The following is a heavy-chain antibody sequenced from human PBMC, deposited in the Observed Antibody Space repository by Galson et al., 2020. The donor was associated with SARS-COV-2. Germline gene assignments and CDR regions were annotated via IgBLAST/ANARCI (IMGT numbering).Heavy chain of an antibody. CDR1: GGSISSSSYY. V-gene: IGHV4-39*07. J-gene: IGHJ2*01. CDR2: IYYSGST. D-gene: IGHD6-19*01. Sequence: ASETLSLTCTVSGGSISSSSYYWGWIRQPPGKGLEWIGSIYYSGSTYYNPSLKSRVTISVDTSKNQFSLKLSSVTAADTAVYYCARDLSQWLVQYWYFDRWGRGTLVTVSS. CDR3: ARDLSQWLVQYWYFDR.